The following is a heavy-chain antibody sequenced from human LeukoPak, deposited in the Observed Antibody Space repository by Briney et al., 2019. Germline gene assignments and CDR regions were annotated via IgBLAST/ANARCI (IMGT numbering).Heavy chain of an antibody. CDR2: IWYDGSNK. V-gene: IGHV3-30*02. CDR1: GFTFSAYA. D-gene: IGHD1-26*01. CDR3: AIVGATPSLSFDY. Sequence: GGSLRLSCAASGFTFSAYAMHWVRQAPGKGLEWVGVIWYDGSNKEYADSVKGRFTISRHNSKNTLYLQMNSLRAEGTAVYYCAIVGATPSLSFDYWGQGTLVTVSS. J-gene: IGHJ4*02.